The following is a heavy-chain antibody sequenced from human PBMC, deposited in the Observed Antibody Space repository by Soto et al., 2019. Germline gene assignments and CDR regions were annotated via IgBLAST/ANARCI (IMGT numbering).Heavy chain of an antibody. V-gene: IGHV3-15*07. CDR2: IKSNTDGGTT. J-gene: IGHJ4*02. D-gene: IGHD3-3*01. CDR1: GFTFSDAW. Sequence: GGSLRLSCAASGFTFSDAWMNWVRQAPGKGLEWVGRIKSNTDGGTTDYAAPVKGRFSISRDDSENTLYLEMNSLKTEDTGVYEGTEDRAAMPKITTEEWGKGTLVLV. CDR3: TEDRAAMPKITTEE.